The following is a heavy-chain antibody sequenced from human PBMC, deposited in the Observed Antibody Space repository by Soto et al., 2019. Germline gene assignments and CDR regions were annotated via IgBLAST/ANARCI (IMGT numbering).Heavy chain of an antibody. Sequence: PGESLTISCKDSGYSFTSYWIVWVLQMPGKGLEWMGIIYPGDSYTRYSPSFQGQVTISADKSISTAYLQWSSLKASDTAMYYCASGYYYYGMDAWGHGTTVTVSS. CDR1: GYSFTSYW. CDR3: ASGYYYYGMDA. V-gene: IGHV5-51*01. J-gene: IGHJ6*01. CDR2: IYPGDSYT. D-gene: IGHD3-10*01.